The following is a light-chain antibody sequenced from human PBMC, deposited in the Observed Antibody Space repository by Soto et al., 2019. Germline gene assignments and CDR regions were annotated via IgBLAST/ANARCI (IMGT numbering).Light chain of an antibody. J-gene: IGKJ1*01. CDR3: HQYATSPQK. CDR2: GPS. CDR1: QSVPKNY. V-gene: IGKV3-20*01. Sequence: EIVLTQSPGTLSLSPGERATLSCRASQSVPKNYLAWYQHKPGQAPRLLIYGPSSRATGIPGRFSGSGSGTDFTLSISRLEPEDFAVYYCHQYATSPQKLGQRTKVEIK.